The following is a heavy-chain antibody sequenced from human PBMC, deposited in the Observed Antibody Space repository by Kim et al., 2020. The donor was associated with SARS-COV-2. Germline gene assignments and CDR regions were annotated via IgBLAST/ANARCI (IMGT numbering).Heavy chain of an antibody. CDR2: IYYSGST. D-gene: IGHD2-15*01. CDR3: ARGGGSYYSLDY. CDR1: GGSISSYY. J-gene: IGHJ4*02. V-gene: IGHV4-59*01. Sequence: SETLSLTCTVSGGSISSYYWSWIRQPPGKGLEWIGYIYYSGSTNYNPSLKSRVTISVDTSKNQFSLKLSSVTAADTAVYYCARGGGSYYSLDYWGQGTLVTVSS.